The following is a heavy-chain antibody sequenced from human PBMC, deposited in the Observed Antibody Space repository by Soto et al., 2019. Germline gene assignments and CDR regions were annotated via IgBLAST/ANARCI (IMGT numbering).Heavy chain of an antibody. V-gene: IGHV4-34*01. J-gene: IGHJ4*02. CDR1: GGSFSGYY. CDR2: INHSGST. CDR3: AREVKYDYVWGSYRSHPFFDY. D-gene: IGHD3-16*02. Sequence: SETLSLTCAVYGGSFSGYYWSWIRQPPGKGLEWIGEINHSGSTNYNLSLKSRVTISVDTSKNQFSLKLSSVTAADTAVYYCAREVKYDYVWGSYRSHPFFDYWGQGTLVTVSS.